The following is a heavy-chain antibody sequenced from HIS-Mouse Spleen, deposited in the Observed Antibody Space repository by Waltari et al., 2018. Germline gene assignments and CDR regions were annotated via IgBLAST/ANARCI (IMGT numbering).Heavy chain of an antibody. Sequence: QVQLQESGPGLVKPSETLSLTCTVSGGSISSYYWSWIRQPPGKGLEWIGYIYYSGSTNYNPTLKSRVTISVDTSKNQFSLKLSSVTAADTAVYYCARDLGNGSGSYLYSSGAFDIWGQGTMVTVSS. CDR1: GGSISSYY. CDR3: ARDLGNGSGSYLYSSGAFDI. J-gene: IGHJ3*02. D-gene: IGHD3-10*01. CDR2: IYYSGST. V-gene: IGHV4-59*01.